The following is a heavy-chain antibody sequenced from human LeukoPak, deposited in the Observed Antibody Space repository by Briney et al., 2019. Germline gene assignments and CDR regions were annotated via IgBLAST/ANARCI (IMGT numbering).Heavy chain of an antibody. V-gene: IGHV4-59*12. CDR3: ARDMGTTWGDY. D-gene: IGHD1-1*01. CDR1: GGSISSYY. Sequence: KPSETLSLTCTVSGGSISSYYWSWIRQPPGKGLEWIGYIYYSGSTNYNPSLKSRVTISVDTSKNQFSLKLSSVTAADTAVYYCARDMGTTWGDYWGQGTLVTVSS. J-gene: IGHJ4*02. CDR2: IYYSGST.